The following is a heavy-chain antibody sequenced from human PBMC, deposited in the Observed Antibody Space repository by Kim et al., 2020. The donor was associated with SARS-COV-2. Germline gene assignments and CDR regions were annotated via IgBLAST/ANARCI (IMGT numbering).Heavy chain of an antibody. CDR2: IYHSGST. V-gene: IGHV4-4*02. Sequence: SETLSLTCAVSGGSISSSNWWSWVRQPPGKGLEWIGEIYHSGSTNYNPSLKSRVTISVDKSKNQFSLKLSSVTAADTAVYYCARDVSVGATPDGGDYWGQGTLVTVSS. J-gene: IGHJ4*02. D-gene: IGHD1-26*01. CDR1: GGSISSSNW. CDR3: ARDVSVGATPDGGDY.